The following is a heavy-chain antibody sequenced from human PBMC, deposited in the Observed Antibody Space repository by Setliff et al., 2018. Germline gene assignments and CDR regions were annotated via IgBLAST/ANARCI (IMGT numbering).Heavy chain of an antibody. Sequence: SETLSLTCSVDGDSFRGHQWTWIRQPPGKGLEWIGKIDHRGSATYSPSLKSRVTISVSTSKNHFSLKLSSVTAADTAVYYCARMSGFLYMDVWGKGTTVTVSS. CDR1: GDSFRGHQ. D-gene: IGHD3-3*01. V-gene: IGHV4-34*01. CDR3: ARMSGFLYMDV. CDR2: IDHRGSA. J-gene: IGHJ6*03.